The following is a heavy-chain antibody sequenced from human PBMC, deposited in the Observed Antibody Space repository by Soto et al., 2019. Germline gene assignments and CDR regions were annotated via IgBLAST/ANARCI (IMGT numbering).Heavy chain of an antibody. J-gene: IGHJ6*02. CDR3: ARYFAAYGMDV. V-gene: IGHV4-59*01. Sequence: QVQLQESGPGLVKPSETLSLTCTVSGGSISSYYWSWIRQPPGKGLEWIGYIYYNGSTNYNPSLVSRVTITVDTSKNQFFLKLSSVTAADTAVYYCARYFAAYGMDVWGQGTTVTVSS. CDR2: IYYNGST. D-gene: IGHD2-15*01. CDR1: GGSISSYY.